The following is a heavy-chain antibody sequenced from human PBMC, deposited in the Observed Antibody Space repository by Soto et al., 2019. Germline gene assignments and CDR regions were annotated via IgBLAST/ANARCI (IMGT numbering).Heavy chain of an antibody. CDR1: GFTVSGNH. CDR3: ARDDV. V-gene: IGHV3-66*01. Sequence: EVQLVESGGGLVQPGGSLRLSCAASGFTVSGNHMSWVRQAPGKGLECVSVIYTGGSSTYYADSVKGRFTVYRDNSKNTLYLQMNSLRAEDTAVYYCARDDVWGQGTTVTVSS. CDR2: IYTGGSST. J-gene: IGHJ6*02.